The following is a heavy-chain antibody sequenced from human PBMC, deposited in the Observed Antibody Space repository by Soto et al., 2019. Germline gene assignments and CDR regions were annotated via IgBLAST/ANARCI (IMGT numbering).Heavy chain of an antibody. V-gene: IGHV1-69*13. CDR3: ARVRGKTWIQLWTGTHDY. J-gene: IGHJ4*02. Sequence: ASVKVSCKASGGTFSSYAISWVRQAPGQGLEWMGGIIPIFGTANYAQKFQGRVTITADESTSTAHMELSSLRSEDTAVYYCARVRGKTWIQLWTGTHDYWGQGTLVTVSS. CDR1: GGTFSSYA. CDR2: IIPIFGTA. D-gene: IGHD5-18*01.